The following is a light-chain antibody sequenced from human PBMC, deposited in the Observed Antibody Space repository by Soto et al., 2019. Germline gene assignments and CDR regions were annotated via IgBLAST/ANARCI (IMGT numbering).Light chain of an antibody. CDR2: DAS. V-gene: IGKV3-11*01. CDR1: QSVSSY. J-gene: IGKJ3*01. Sequence: EIVLSQSPATLSLSPGERATLSCMASQSVSSYLAWYQQKPGQAPRLLIYDASNRATGIPARFSGSGSGTDFTLTISSLEPEDFAVFYCQHRSIWPFTFGPGTKVDLK. CDR3: QHRSIWPFT.